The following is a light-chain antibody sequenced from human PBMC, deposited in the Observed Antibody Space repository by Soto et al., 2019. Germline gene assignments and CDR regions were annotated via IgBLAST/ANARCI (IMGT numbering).Light chain of an antibody. Sequence: EIVLTQSPGTLSLSPGERATLSCRASQSVSSSYLAWYQQKPGQAPRLLIYGASSRATGIPDRFSGSGSGTDFTLTISRXEXXXXXXXXCQQYGSSPPGFTFGPGTKVDIK. CDR2: GAS. J-gene: IGKJ3*01. CDR1: QSVSSSY. V-gene: IGKV3-20*01. CDR3: QQYGSSPPGFT.